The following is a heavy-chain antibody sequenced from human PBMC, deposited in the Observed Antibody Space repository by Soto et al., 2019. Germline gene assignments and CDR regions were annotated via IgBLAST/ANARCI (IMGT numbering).Heavy chain of an antibody. CDR2: IWYDGSNK. V-gene: IGHV3-33*01. Sequence: GGSLRLSCAASGFTFSSYGMHWVRQAPGKGLEWVAVIWYDGSNKYYADYVKGRFTISRDNSKNTLYLQMNSLRAEDTAVYYCARDLGDGDYSPTYYFDYWGQGTLVTVSS. D-gene: IGHD4-17*01. CDR3: ARDLGDGDYSPTYYFDY. CDR1: GFTFSSYG. J-gene: IGHJ4*02.